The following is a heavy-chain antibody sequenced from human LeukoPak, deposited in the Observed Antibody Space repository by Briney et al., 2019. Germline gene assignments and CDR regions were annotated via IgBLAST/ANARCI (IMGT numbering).Heavy chain of an antibody. J-gene: IGHJ4*02. Sequence: GASVKVSCKASGYTFTSYGISWVRQAPGQGLEWMGRIIPILGIANYAQKFQGRVTITADKSTSTAYMELSSLRSEDTAVYYCARHIAAAGRGTFDYWGQGTLVTVSS. CDR3: ARHIAAAGRGTFDY. V-gene: IGHV1-69*04. CDR2: IIPILGIA. CDR1: GYTFTSYG. D-gene: IGHD6-13*01.